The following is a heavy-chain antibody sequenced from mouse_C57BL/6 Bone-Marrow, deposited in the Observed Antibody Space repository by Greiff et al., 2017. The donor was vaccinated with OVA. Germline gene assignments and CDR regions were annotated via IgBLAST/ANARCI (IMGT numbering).Heavy chain of an antibody. Sequence: VKLVESGPELVKPGASVKISCKASGYAFSSSWMNWVKQRPGKGLEWIGRIYPGDGDTNYNGKFKGKATLTADKSSSTAYMQLSSLTSEDSAVYFCARKGGYDEGAMDYWGQGTSVTVSS. CDR2: IYPGDGDT. J-gene: IGHJ4*01. D-gene: IGHD2-2*01. CDR1: GYAFSSSW. V-gene: IGHV1-82*01. CDR3: ARKGGYDEGAMDY.